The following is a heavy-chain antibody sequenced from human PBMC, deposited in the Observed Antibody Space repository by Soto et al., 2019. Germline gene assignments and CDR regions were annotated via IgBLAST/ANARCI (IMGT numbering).Heavy chain of an antibody. CDR3: ARIGSWALNFDY. V-gene: IGHV3-21*01. D-gene: IGHD6-13*01. J-gene: IGHJ4*02. Sequence: PGGSMRLSCAASGFTFSSYSMNWVRQAPGKGLEWVSSISSSSSYIYYADSVKGRFTISRDNSKNTLYLQMNSLRVEDTAVYYCARIGSWALNFDYWGQGTQVTVSS. CDR2: ISSSSSYI. CDR1: GFTFSSYS.